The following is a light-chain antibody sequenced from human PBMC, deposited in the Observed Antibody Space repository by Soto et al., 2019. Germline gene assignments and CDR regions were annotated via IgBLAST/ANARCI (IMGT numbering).Light chain of an antibody. V-gene: IGKV3-20*01. CDR3: KHSGRSQIA. CDR1: QSVNSR. Sequence: EIVLTESPGALALCPGERATLFCSASQSVNSRLAWYQHKPGQDNRLLISGSYSRATGIKDRFSGSGSATDFTLTIRRLEPEDFALYYCKHSGRSQIAFGRGPRLEIK. J-gene: IGKJ5*01. CDR2: GSY.